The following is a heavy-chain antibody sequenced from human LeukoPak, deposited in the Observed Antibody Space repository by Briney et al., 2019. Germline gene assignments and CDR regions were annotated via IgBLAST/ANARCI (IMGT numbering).Heavy chain of an antibody. D-gene: IGHD2-15*01. CDR3: ARFVVVAATYNWFDP. V-gene: IGHV4-34*01. Sequence: SETLSLTCAVYGGSFSGYYWSWIRQPPGKGLERIGEINHSGSTNYNPSLKSRVTISVDTSKNQFSLKLSSVTAADTAVYYCARFVVVAATYNWFDPWGQGTLVTVSS. CDR1: GGSFSGYY. J-gene: IGHJ5*02. CDR2: INHSGST.